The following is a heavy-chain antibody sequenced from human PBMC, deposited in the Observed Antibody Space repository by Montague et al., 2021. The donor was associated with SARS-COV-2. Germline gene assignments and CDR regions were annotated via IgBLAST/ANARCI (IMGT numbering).Heavy chain of an antibody. CDR3: ARALDITMIVVVNYYGMDV. J-gene: IGHJ6*02. V-gene: IGHV3-30-3*01. CDR1: GFTFSSYA. CDR2: ISYDGSNK. D-gene: IGHD3-22*01. Sequence: SLRLSCAASGFTFSSYAMHWVRQAPGKGLEWVAVISYDGSNKYYADSVKGRFTISRDNSKNTLYLQMNSLRAEDTAVYYRARALDITMIVVVNYYGMDVWGQGTTVTVSS.